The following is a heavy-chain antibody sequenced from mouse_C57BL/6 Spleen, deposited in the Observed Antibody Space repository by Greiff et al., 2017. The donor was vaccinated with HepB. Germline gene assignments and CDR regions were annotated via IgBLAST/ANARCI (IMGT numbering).Heavy chain of an antibody. CDR2: INPNNGGT. CDR1: GYTFTDYY. D-gene: IGHD2-3*01. CDR3: ARSDGYYWYFDV. Sequence: EVQLQQSGPELVKPGASVKISCKASGYTFTDYYMNWVKQSHGKSLEWIGDINPNNGGTSYNQKFKGKATLTVDKSSSTAYMELRSLTSEGSAVYYCARSDGYYWYFDVWGTGTTVTVSS. J-gene: IGHJ1*03. V-gene: IGHV1-26*01.